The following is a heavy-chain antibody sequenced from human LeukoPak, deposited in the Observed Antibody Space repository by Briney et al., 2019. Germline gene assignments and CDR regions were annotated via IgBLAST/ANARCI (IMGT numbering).Heavy chain of an antibody. CDR3: ARVRTGSWKSADAFDI. D-gene: IGHD1-26*01. CDR1: GYTFTSYG. Sequence: ASVKVSCKASGYTFTSYGISSVRQAPGQGREWMGWISAYNGNTNYAQKLQGRVTMTTDTSTSTADMELRSLRSDDTAVYYCARVRTGSWKSADAFDIWGQGTMVTVSS. J-gene: IGHJ3*02. CDR2: ISAYNGNT. V-gene: IGHV1-18*01.